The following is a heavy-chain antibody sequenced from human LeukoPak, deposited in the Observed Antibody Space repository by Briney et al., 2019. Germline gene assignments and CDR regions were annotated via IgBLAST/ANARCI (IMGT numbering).Heavy chain of an antibody. J-gene: IGHJ6*04. CDR2: INHSGST. CDR1: GGSFSGYY. V-gene: IGHV4-34*01. D-gene: IGHD3-10*01. CDR3: ARGATYGSGNFFYYYYGMDV. Sequence: NPSEILSLTCAVYGGSFSGYYWSWIRQPPGKGLEWIGEINHSGSTNYNPSLKSRVTISVDTSKNQFSLKLSSVTAADTAVYYCARGATYGSGNFFYYYYGMDVWGKGTTVTVSS.